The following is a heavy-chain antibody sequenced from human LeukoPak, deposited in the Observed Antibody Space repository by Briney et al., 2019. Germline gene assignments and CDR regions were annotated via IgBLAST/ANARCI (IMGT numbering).Heavy chain of an antibody. J-gene: IGHJ4*02. D-gene: IGHD3-10*01. CDR2: IYYSGST. Sequence: SETLSLTCTVSGGPISSYYWSWIRQPPGKGLEWIGYIYYSGSTNYNPSLKSRVTISVDTSKNQFSLKLSSVTAADTAVYYCARGIHYYGSGSYDYWGQGTLVTVSS. CDR1: GGPISSYY. V-gene: IGHV4-59*01. CDR3: ARGIHYYGSGSYDY.